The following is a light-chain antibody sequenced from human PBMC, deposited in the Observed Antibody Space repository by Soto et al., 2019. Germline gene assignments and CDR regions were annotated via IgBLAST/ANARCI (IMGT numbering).Light chain of an antibody. CDR2: GAS. CDR1: QTVSSSY. J-gene: IGKJ1*01. Sequence: EFVLTQSPGTLSLSPGERATLSCRASQTVSSSYLAWYQQKPGQAPRLLIYGASRRATGIPDRFSGSGFGTDFTLTISSLEPEDAAVYYCQQRSNWPRTFGQGTKVDI. CDR3: QQRSNWPRT. V-gene: IGKV3D-20*02.